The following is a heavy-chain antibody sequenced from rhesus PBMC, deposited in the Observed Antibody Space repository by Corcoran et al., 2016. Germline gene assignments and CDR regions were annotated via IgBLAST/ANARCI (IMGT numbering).Heavy chain of an antibody. V-gene: IGHV4-80*01. CDR3: TRDRAHCDSNTCYQGFDY. CDR1: GASISSDW. J-gene: IGHJ4*01. D-gene: IGHD2-2*01. CDR2: INGKSGTT. Sequence: QVQLQESGPGLVKPSETLSLTCTVAGASISSDWRSWIRQPPGKGRGGSGEINGKSGTTNYNPSLKSRVTISKDASKHQFSLKLSSVTAADTAVYYCTRDRAHCDSNTCYQGFDYWGQGVLVTVSS.